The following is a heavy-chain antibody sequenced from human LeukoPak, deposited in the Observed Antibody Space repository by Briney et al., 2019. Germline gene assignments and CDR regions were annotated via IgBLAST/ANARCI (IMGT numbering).Heavy chain of an antibody. V-gene: IGHV3-21*01. D-gene: IGHD3-10*01. CDR1: GFTFSSYS. CDR2: ISSSSSYI. CDR3: ARSGDPVNTYYYAPGGGWYFDY. Sequence: PGGSLRLSCAASGFTFSSYSMNWVRQARGKGLEWVSSISSSSSYIYYADSVKGRFTISRDNAKNSLYLQMNSLRAEDTALYYCARSGDPVNTYYYAPGGGWYFDYWGQGTLVTVSS. J-gene: IGHJ4*02.